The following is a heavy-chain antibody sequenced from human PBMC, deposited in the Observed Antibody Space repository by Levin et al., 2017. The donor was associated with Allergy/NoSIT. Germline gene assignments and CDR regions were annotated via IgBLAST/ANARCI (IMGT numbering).Heavy chain of an antibody. J-gene: IGHJ6*02. CDR2: IYYSGST. V-gene: IGHV4-31*03. D-gene: IGHD4-23*01. Sequence: PSETLSLTCTVSGGSISSGGYYWSWIRQHPGKGLEWIGYIYYSGSTYYNPSLKSRVTISVDTSKNQFSLKLSSVTAADTAVYYCASPSSTVGLYGMDVWGQGTTVTVSS. CDR1: GGSISSGGYY. CDR3: ASPSSTVGLYGMDV.